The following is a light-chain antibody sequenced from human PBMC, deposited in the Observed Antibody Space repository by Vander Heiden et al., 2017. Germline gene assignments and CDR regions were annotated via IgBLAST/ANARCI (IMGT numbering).Light chain of an antibody. CDR3: QQYNNWPRT. Sequence: IVMTQSPATLSVSPGERATLSCRASQSVRSNLAWYQQKPGQAPRLLIYGASTRATGIPARFSGSGSGTEFTLTISSRQSEDFAVYYCQQYNNWPRTFGQGTKVEIK. J-gene: IGKJ1*01. V-gene: IGKV3-15*01. CDR1: QSVRSN. CDR2: GAS.